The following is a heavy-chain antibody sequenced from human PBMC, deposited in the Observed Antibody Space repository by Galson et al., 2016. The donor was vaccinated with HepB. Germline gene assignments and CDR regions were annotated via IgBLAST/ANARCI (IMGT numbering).Heavy chain of an antibody. CDR2: FSGSDSST. Sequence: SLRLSCAASGFSVYVMSWVRQAPGKGLEWVATFSGSDSSTFYADSVKGRFSIGRDSSKKTLFLQMNNLRVEDTAVYYCAKDLHPEIARSSSDFWRGLARRQSAGDSDMDVWGQGTTVTVSS. CDR1: GFSVYV. CDR3: AKDLHPEIARSSSDFWRGLARRQSAGDSDMDV. J-gene: IGHJ6*02. D-gene: IGHD3-3*01. V-gene: IGHV3-23*01.